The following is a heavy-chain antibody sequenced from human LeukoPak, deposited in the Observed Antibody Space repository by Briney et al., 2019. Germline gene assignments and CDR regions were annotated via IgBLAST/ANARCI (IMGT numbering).Heavy chain of an antibody. D-gene: IGHD3-16*01. CDR2: INHSGST. CDR1: RGSFSGYY. J-gene: IGHJ4*02. Sequence: SETLSLTCAVYRGSFSGYYWSWMRQPPGKGLEWIGEINHSGSTNYNPSLKSRVTISVDTSKNQFSLKLSPVTAADTAVYYCARGRHRGLPGYWGQGTLVTVSS. CDR3: ARGRHRGLPGY. V-gene: IGHV4-34*01.